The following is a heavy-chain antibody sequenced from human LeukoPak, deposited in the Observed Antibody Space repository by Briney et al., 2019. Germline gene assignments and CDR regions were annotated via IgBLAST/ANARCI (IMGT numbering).Heavy chain of an antibody. CDR1: GFTFSSYG. CDR2: ISYDGSNK. D-gene: IGHD5-18*01. J-gene: IGHJ6*02. V-gene: IGHV3-30*18. CDR3: AKEKGYGDYYGMDV. Sequence: GGSLRLSCAASGFTFSSYGMHWVSQAPGKGLEWVAVISYDGSNKYYADSVKGRFTISRDNSKNALYLQMNSLRAEDTAVYYYAKEKGYGDYYGMDVWGQGTTVTVSS.